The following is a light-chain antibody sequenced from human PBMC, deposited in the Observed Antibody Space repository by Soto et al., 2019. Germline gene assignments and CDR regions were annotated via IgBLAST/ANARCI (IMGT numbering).Light chain of an antibody. CDR3: AAWDDSRGGV. CDR1: SSNIESNY. J-gene: IGLJ1*01. CDR2: RNS. V-gene: IGLV1-47*01. Sequence: QSVLTQPPSASGTPGQRVTICCSGSSSNIESNYVYWCQQFPGTAPKLLIYRNSQRPSGVPDRFSGSKSGTSASLAISGLRSEDGADYYCAAWDDSRGGVFGTGTKVTVL.